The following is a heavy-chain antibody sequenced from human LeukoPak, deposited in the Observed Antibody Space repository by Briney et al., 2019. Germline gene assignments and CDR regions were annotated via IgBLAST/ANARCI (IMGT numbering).Heavy chain of an antibody. CDR3: TGPPD. J-gene: IGHJ4*02. CDR2: VKGKSDGGTA. Sequence: PGGSLRLSCAATGFRVTDAWMAWVRQAPGKGPEWVGRVKGKSDGGTADYAASVKGRFTISTDDSKNILYLQMNNLKAEDTALYYCTGPPDWGQGTLVTVSS. CDR1: GFRVTDAW. V-gene: IGHV3-15*01.